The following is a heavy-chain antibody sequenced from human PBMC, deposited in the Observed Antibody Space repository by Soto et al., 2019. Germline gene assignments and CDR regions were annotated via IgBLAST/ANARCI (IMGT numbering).Heavy chain of an antibody. V-gene: IGHV1-69*01. CDR1: GGTFSSYA. J-gene: IGHJ6*02. CDR3: ARVIARHYYDSRKVLSGMDV. CDR2: IIPIFGTA. D-gene: IGHD3-22*01. Sequence: QVQLVQSGAEVKKPGSSVKVSCKASGGTFSSYAISWVRQAPGQGLEWMGGIIPIFGTANYAQKCQGRVTITADECTSTAYMELSSLRSEDTAVYYCARVIARHYYDSRKVLSGMDVWGQGTTVTVSS.